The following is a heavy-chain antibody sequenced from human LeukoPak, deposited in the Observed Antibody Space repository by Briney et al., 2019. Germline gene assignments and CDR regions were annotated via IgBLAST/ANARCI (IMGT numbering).Heavy chain of an antibody. D-gene: IGHD6-19*01. CDR3: ARDILGGGWRTGDY. V-gene: IGHV3-30-3*01. CDR1: GFTFSSYA. Sequence: GGSLRLSCAASGFTFSSYAMHWVRQAPGKGLEWEAVISYDGSNKYYADSVKGRFTISRDNSKNTLYLQMNSLRAEDTAVYYCARDILGGGWRTGDYWGQGTLVTVSS. CDR2: ISYDGSNK. J-gene: IGHJ4*02.